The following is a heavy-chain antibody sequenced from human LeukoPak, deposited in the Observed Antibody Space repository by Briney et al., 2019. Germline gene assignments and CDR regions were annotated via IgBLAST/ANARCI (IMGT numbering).Heavy chain of an antibody. CDR2: VYPDDSDT. Sequence: GESLKISCKTSGYSFTRYWIAWVRQTPGKGLEWMGIVYPDDSDTRYSPAFQGQVTISADKSITTAYLHWSSLKSSDTAVYYYERRSGTYFPFDDWGQGTLVTVSS. J-gene: IGHJ4*02. D-gene: IGHD1-26*01. CDR1: GYSFTRYW. V-gene: IGHV5-51*01. CDR3: ERRSGTYFPFDD.